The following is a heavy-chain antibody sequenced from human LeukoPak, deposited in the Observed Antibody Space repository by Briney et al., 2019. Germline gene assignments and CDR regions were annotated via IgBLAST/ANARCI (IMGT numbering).Heavy chain of an antibody. CDR2: INWNGGST. CDR1: GFTFDDYG. CDR3: ARGGCSGGSCYSMDV. D-gene: IGHD2-15*01. V-gene: IGHV3-20*04. Sequence: GGSLRLSCTATGFTFDDYGMSWVRQAPGKGLEWVSGINWNGGSTGYADSVKGRFTISRDNTKNSLYLQMNSLRAEDTALYYCARGGCSGGSCYSMDVWGKGTTVTVSS. J-gene: IGHJ6*03.